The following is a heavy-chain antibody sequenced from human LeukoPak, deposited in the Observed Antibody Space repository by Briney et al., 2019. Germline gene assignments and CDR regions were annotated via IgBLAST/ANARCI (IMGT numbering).Heavy chain of an antibody. CDR3: ARAGYSSGWYYFDY. V-gene: IGHV4-4*07. Sequence: PSETLSLTCTVSGDSISSYYWSWLRQPAGKGLEWIGRIYTSGSTNYNPSLKSRVTMSVDTSKNQFSLKLSSVTAADTAVYYCARAGYSSGWYYFDYWGQGTLVTVSS. CDR2: IYTSGST. CDR1: GDSISSYY. J-gene: IGHJ4*02. D-gene: IGHD6-19*01.